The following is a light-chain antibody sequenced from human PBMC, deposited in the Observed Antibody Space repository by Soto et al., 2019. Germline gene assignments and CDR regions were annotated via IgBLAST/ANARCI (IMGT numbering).Light chain of an antibody. V-gene: IGLV2-11*01. J-gene: IGLJ3*02. Sequence: QSVLTQPRSVSGSPGQSVTISCTGTSSDVGGYNYVSWYQQHPGKAPKLMIYDVSKRPSGVPDRFSGSKSGNAASLTISGLAAEDEADYYRCSYAGSYAGVFGGGTKLTVL. CDR1: SSDVGGYNY. CDR2: DVS. CDR3: CSYAGSYAGV.